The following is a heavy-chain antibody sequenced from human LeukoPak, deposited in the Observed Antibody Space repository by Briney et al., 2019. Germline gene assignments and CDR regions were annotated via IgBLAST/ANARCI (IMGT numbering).Heavy chain of an antibody. J-gene: IGHJ3*02. Sequence: GGSLRLSCAASGFTFSSCGMHWARQAPGKGLEWVAVISYDGSNKYYADSVKGRFTISRDNSKNTLFLEMNSLRAEDTAVYYCAKALTSGWYLDAFNIWGQGTMVTVSS. V-gene: IGHV3-30*18. CDR1: GFTFSSCG. CDR3: AKALTSGWYLDAFNI. CDR2: ISYDGSNK. D-gene: IGHD6-19*01.